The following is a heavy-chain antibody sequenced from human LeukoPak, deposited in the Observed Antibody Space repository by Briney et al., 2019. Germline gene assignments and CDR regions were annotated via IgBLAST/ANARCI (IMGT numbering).Heavy chain of an antibody. CDR3: ARGLTDCSSTSCQDDY. D-gene: IGHD2-2*01. V-gene: IGHV3-30*04. CDR1: GFTFSSYA. J-gene: IGHJ4*02. Sequence: GGSLRLSCAASGFTFSSYAMHWVRQAPGKGLEWVAVISYDGSNKYYADSVKGRFTISRDNSKNTLYLQMNSLRAEDTAVYYCARGLTDCSSTSCQDDYWGQGTLVTVSS. CDR2: ISYDGSNK.